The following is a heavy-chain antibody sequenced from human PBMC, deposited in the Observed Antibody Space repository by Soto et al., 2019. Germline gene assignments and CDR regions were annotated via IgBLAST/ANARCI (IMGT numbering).Heavy chain of an antibody. D-gene: IGHD3-16*01. CDR3: ARTWIRFGPNDY. Sequence: GGSLSLSCVASVFTFSNYAMYWFRQTPVQGLEWVATISYDGNNKYYADSVKGRFTISRDNAKKSVYLQMNSLRVEDTAIYYCARTWIRFGPNDYWGQGAPVTVSS. CDR2: ISYDGNNK. CDR1: VFTFSNYA. J-gene: IGHJ4*02. V-gene: IGHV3-30*03.